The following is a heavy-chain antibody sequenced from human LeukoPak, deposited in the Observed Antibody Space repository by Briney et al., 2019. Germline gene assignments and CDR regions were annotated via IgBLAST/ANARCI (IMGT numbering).Heavy chain of an antibody. Sequence: SETLSLTCTVSGDSLNTYYWTWIRQTPGKELEWIGFVASSGTSNYNPSPKSRDSISIDTSKNQFSLALTSVTPADTAVYYCARVVRGVVTSNWFDPWGQGTLVSVSS. CDR1: GDSLNTYY. J-gene: IGHJ5*02. CDR2: VASSGTS. V-gene: IGHV4-59*01. D-gene: IGHD2-21*02. CDR3: ARVVRGVVTSNWFDP.